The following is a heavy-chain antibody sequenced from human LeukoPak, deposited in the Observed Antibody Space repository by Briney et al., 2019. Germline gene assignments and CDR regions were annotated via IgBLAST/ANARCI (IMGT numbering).Heavy chain of an antibody. CDR3: ASMSGYYPSYYFDY. CDR1: GYTFTSYG. CDR2: ISAYNGNI. J-gene: IGHJ4*02. V-gene: IGHV1-18*01. D-gene: IGHD3-3*01. Sequence: ASVKVSCKASGYTFTSYGISWVRQAPGQGLEWLGWISAYNGNIDYAQKLQGRVTLTADTSTSTAYMEVRSLRSDDTAVYYCASMSGYYPSYYFDYWGQGTLVTVSS.